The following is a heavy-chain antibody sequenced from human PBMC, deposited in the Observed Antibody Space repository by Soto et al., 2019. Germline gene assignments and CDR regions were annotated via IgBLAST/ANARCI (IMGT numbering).Heavy chain of an antibody. J-gene: IGHJ4*02. Sequence: QVQLVQSGAEVKKPGSSVKVSCKASGGTFSSYAISWVRQAPGQGLEWMGGIIPIFGTANYAQKFQGRVTITADKATSTAYMELSSLRSEDTAVYYCARGSVWGYYYSSGYYPVDYWGQGTLVTVSS. CDR3: ARGSVWGYYYSSGYYPVDY. CDR2: IIPIFGTA. CDR1: GGTFSSYA. V-gene: IGHV1-69*06. D-gene: IGHD3-22*01.